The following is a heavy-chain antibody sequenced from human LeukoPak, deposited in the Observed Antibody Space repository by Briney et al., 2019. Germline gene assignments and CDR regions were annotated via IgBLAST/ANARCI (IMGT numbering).Heavy chain of an antibody. CDR3: VRDNYGVDY. Sequence: GGSLRLSCAASGFTFSNYWMQWVRQAPGKGLVWVSHINSDGSDTTYADSVKGRFTISRDNAKNTLYLQMNSLRAKDTAVYYCVRDNYGVDYWGQGTLVTVSS. D-gene: IGHD4-11*01. V-gene: IGHV3-74*01. CDR1: GFTFSNYW. CDR2: INSDGSDT. J-gene: IGHJ4*02.